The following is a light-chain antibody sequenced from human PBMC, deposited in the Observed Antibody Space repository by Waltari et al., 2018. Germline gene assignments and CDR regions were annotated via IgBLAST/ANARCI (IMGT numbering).Light chain of an antibody. CDR2: GTS. V-gene: IGKV1-6*02. Sequence: AIQMTQSPPSLSASVGDTVTITYRASQDLDHHFAWYQQKPGKAPKLLVYGTSILQTMVPSRFSGSGSGTTFALTISSLQPADSATYYCLQDRTGLTFGGGTKVEI. CDR3: LQDRTGLT. CDR1: QDLDHH. J-gene: IGKJ4*01.